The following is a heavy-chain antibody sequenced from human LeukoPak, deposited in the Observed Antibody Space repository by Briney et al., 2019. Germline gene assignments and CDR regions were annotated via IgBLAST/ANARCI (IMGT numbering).Heavy chain of an antibody. Sequence: AAVTVSRTSSGYTFTSYDINWGRQPTAPGLEAMGWMNPNSGNTGYAQKFQGRVNITRNTSISTAYMELSSLRSEDTAVYYCARGRSIFGVVAQVTYYMDVWGKGTTVTVSS. CDR2: MNPNSGNT. CDR1: GYTFTSYD. V-gene: IGHV1-8*03. D-gene: IGHD3-3*01. J-gene: IGHJ6*03. CDR3: ARGRSIFGVVAQVTYYMDV.